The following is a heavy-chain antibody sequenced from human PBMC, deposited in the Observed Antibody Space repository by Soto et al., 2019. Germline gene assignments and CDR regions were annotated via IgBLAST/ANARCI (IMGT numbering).Heavy chain of an antibody. V-gene: IGHV3-23*01. D-gene: IGHD3-3*01. CDR2: ISGSGGST. CDR3: AKDRGFLEWFF. J-gene: IGHJ4*02. Sequence: GGSLRLSCAASGLTFSSYAMSWVRQAPGKGLEWVSAISGSGGSTYYADSVKGRFTISRDNSKNTLYLQMNSLRAEDTAVYYCAKDRGFLEWFFWGQGTLVTVSS. CDR1: GLTFSSYA.